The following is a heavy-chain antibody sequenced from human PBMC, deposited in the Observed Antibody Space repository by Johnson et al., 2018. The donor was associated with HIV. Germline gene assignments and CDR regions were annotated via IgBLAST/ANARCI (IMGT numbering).Heavy chain of an antibody. CDR1: GFTFRTFP. CDR3: ARDRIAVAQGAFDI. Sequence: QVQLVESGGGVVQPGRSLRLSCAASGFTFRTFPMHWVRQAPGKGLEWMAFISYDGSNKYYADSVKGRFTISRDNSKNTLYLQMNSLRAEDTAVYYCARDRIAVAQGAFDIWGQGTMVTVSS. V-gene: IGHV3-30*04. J-gene: IGHJ3*02. D-gene: IGHD6-19*01. CDR2: ISYDGSNK.